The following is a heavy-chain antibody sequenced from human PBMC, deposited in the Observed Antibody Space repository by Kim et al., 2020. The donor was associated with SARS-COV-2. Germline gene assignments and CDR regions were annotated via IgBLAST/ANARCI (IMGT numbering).Heavy chain of an antibody. CDR1: GYTLTELS. V-gene: IGHV1-24*01. D-gene: IGHD1-26*01. Sequence: ASVKVSCKVSGYTLTELSMHWVRQAPGKGREWMGGFDPEDGETIYAQKFQGRVTMTEDTSTDTAYMELSSLRSEDTAVYYCATSPAIVGAPDDYYYYYGINVWGQGTTVTVSS. CDR3: ATSPAIVGAPDDYYYYYGINV. CDR2: FDPEDGET. J-gene: IGHJ6*02.